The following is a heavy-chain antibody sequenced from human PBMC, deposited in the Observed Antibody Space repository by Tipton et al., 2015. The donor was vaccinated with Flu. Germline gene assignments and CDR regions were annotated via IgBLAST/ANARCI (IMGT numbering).Heavy chain of an antibody. D-gene: IGHD7-27*01. V-gene: IGHV3-48*03. CDR2: ITSSGNTI. CDR1: GFTFSSYE. CDR3: ATLTGDDY. Sequence: SLRLSCAASGFTFSSYEMNWVRQAPGKGLEWVSYITSSGNTISYADSVRGRFTISRDNTKKSPYLQLNSLRVEDTAIYYCATLTGDDYWGQGILVTVSS. J-gene: IGHJ4*02.